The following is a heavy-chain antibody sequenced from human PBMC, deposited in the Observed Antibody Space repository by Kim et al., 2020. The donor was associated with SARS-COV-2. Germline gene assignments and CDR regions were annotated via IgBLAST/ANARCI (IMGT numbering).Heavy chain of an antibody. CDR3: ATSEGSKWLVLLLPSY. V-gene: IGHV3-30*04. J-gene: IGHJ4*02. CDR1: GFTFSSYA. D-gene: IGHD6-19*01. Sequence: GGSLRLSCAASGFTFSSYAMHWVRQAPGKGLEWVAVISYDGSNKYYADSVKGRFTISRDNSKNTLYLQMNSLRAEDTAVYYCATSEGSKWLVLLLPSYWGQGTLVTVSS. CDR2: ISYDGSNK.